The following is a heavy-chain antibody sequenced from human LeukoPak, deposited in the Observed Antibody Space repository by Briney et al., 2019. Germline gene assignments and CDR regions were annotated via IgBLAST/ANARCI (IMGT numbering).Heavy chain of an antibody. V-gene: IGHV1-24*01. CDR1: GYTLTELS. CDR3: ATAPDGDMTTVTRQNWFDP. J-gene: IGHJ5*02. Sequence: ASVKVSCKVSGYTLTELSMHWVRQAPGKGLEWMGGFDPEDGETIYAQKFQGRVTMTEDTSTDTAYMELSSLRSEDTAVYYCATAPDGDMTTVTRQNWFDPWGQGTLVTVSS. D-gene: IGHD4-17*01. CDR2: FDPEDGET.